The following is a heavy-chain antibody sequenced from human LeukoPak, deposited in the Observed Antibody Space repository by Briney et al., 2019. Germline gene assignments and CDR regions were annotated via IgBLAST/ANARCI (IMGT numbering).Heavy chain of an antibody. CDR3: ARGSGSGSYYKEIPYYFDY. D-gene: IGHD3-10*01. V-gene: IGHV3-21*01. Sequence: GGSLRLSCAASGFTFSSYSMNWVRQAPGKGLEWVSSISSSSSYIYYADSVKGRFTISRDNAKNSLYLQMNSLRAEDTAVYYCARGSGSGSYYKEIPYYFDYWGQGTLVTVSS. CDR2: ISSSSSYI. CDR1: GFTFSSYS. J-gene: IGHJ4*02.